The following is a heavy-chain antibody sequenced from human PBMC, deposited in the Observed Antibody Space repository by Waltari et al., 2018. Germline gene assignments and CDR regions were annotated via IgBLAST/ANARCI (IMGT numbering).Heavy chain of an antibody. CDR3: ARVHDDHYGPGAFDI. Sequence: EVQLVESGGGLVQPGGSRGPSGAASGFTFRRYGRSWVGRARGRGLEWVANINQDGCEKYYVDSVKGRFTISRDNAKNELYLQMNSLRAEDTAVYYCARVHDDHYGPGAFDIWGQGTMVTVSS. J-gene: IGHJ3*02. CDR1: GFTFRRYG. V-gene: IGHV3-7*01. CDR2: INQDGCEK. D-gene: IGHD4-17*01.